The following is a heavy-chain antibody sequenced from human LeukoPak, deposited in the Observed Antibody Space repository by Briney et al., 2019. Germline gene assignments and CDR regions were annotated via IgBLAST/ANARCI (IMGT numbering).Heavy chain of an antibody. Sequence: PSETLSLTCAVYGGSLSGYYWIWIRQPPGKGLEWIGEINHSGSTNYNPSLKSRVTISVDTSKNQFSLKLSSVTAADTAVYYCASKTYYYGSGSYYRYWGQGTLVTVSS. CDR1: GGSLSGYY. J-gene: IGHJ4*02. D-gene: IGHD3-10*01. CDR2: INHSGST. V-gene: IGHV4-34*01. CDR3: ASKTYYYGSGSYYRY.